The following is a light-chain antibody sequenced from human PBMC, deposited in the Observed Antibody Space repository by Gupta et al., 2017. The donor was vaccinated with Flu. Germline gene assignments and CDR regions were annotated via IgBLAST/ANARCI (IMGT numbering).Light chain of an antibody. Sequence: IGSNFVCWYQQLPGTAPKLLIYENYKRPSGIPDRFSGSKSGTSATLGITGLQTGDEADYYCGTWDSRLSAVFGGGTKLTVL. CDR3: GTWDSRLSAV. CDR1: IGSNF. CDR2: ENY. V-gene: IGLV1-51*02. J-gene: IGLJ2*01.